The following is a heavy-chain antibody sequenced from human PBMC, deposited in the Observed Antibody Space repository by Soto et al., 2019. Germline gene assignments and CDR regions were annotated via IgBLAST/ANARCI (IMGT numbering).Heavy chain of an antibody. CDR3: ARRMYSSSWGRSDY. CDR1: GGSFSGYY. Sequence: SETLSLTCAVYGGSFSGYYWSWIRQPPGKGLEWIGEINHSGSTNYNPSLKSRVTISVDTSKNQFSLKLSSVTAADTAVYYCARRMYSSSWGRSDYWGQGTLVTVSS. D-gene: IGHD6-6*01. CDR2: INHSGST. J-gene: IGHJ4*02. V-gene: IGHV4-34*01.